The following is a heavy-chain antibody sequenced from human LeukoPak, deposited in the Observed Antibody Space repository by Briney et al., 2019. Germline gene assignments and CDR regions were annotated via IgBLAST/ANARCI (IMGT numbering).Heavy chain of an antibody. J-gene: IGHJ4*02. CDR2: ISYDGSNK. CDR1: GFTFSSYG. D-gene: IGHD3-10*01. V-gene: IGHV3-30*18. CDR3: AKDGDVLLWFGEPITYYFDY. Sequence: GRSLRLSCAASGFTFSSYGMHWDRQAPGKGLEWVAVISYDGSNKYYADSVKGRFTISRDNSKNTLYLQMNSLRAEDTAVYYCAKDGDVLLWFGEPITYYFDYWGQGTLVTVSS.